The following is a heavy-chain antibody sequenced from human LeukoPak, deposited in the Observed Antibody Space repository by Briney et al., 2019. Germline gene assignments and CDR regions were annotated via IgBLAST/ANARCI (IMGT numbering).Heavy chain of an antibody. CDR1: GGSVSSDY. CDR3: ARQGKYMAAAGYPNFDY. D-gene: IGHD6-13*01. J-gene: IGHJ4*02. CDR2: IYSSGST. V-gene: IGHV4-59*08. Sequence: SETLSLTCTVSGGSVSSDYWTWIRQPPGKGLEWIGYIYSSGSTNYNPSLKSRVTISVDTSKDQFSLKLTSVTAADTAVYYCARQGKYMAAAGYPNFDYWGQGTLVTVSS.